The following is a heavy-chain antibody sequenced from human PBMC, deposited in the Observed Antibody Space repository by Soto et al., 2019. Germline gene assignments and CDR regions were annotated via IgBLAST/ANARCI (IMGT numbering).Heavy chain of an antibody. J-gene: IGHJ6*02. CDR2: ISSSSSYI. V-gene: IGHV3-21*01. Sequence: GGSVRLSCAAYGFPFSSYSMNWVRQAPGKGLEWVSSISSSSSYIYYADSVKGRFTISRDNAKNSLYLQMNSLRDEETAVYYSARDPAVACTLDPYGTDVWDQGTTVTVAS. CDR3: ARDPAVACTLDPYGTDV. CDR1: GFPFSSYS. D-gene: IGHD6-19*01.